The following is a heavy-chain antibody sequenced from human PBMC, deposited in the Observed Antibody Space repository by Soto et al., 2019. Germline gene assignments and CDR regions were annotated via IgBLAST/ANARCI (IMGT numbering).Heavy chain of an antibody. Sequence: PSETLSLTCTVSGGSISSYYWSWIRQPPGKGLEWIGYIYYSGITNYNPSLKSRVTISVDTSKNQLSLKLSSVTAADTAVYYCARYKSNYYYGMDVWGQGTTVTVS. CDR3: ARYKSNYYYGMDV. J-gene: IGHJ6*02. CDR2: IYYSGIT. CDR1: GGSISSYY. D-gene: IGHD1-20*01. V-gene: IGHV4-59*01.